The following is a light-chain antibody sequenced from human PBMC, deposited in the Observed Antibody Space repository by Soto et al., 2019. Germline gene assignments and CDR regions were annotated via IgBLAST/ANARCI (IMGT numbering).Light chain of an antibody. Sequence: DIYMTQSPSSLSASVGDRVTITCRASQSISSYLNWYQQKPGKAPKLLIYKASSLESGVPSRFSGSGSGTDFTLTINSLQADDFATYYCQQHNSFSITFGQGTRLEIK. J-gene: IGKJ5*01. CDR1: QSISSY. CDR2: KAS. CDR3: QQHNSFSIT. V-gene: IGKV1-5*03.